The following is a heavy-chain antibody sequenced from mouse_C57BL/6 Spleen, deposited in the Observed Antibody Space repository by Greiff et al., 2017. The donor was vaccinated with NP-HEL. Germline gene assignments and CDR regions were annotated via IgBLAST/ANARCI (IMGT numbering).Heavy chain of an antibody. J-gene: IGHJ2*01. V-gene: IGHV1-26*01. Sequence: EVQLQQSGPELVKPGASVKISCKASGYTFTDYYMNWVKQSHGKSLEWIGDINPNNGGTSYNQKFKGKATLTVDKSSSTAYMELRSLTSEDSAVYYCAGGYYGSSYAGYWGQGTTLTVSS. CDR1: GYTFTDYY. D-gene: IGHD1-1*01. CDR2: INPNNGGT. CDR3: AGGYYGSSYAGY.